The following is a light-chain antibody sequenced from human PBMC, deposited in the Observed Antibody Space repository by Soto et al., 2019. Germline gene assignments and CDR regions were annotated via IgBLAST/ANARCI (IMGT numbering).Light chain of an antibody. CDR2: DVI. CDR1: GSDIGAYNY. V-gene: IGLV2-8*01. CDR3: SSFVGGDSFDVI. Sequence: HSALTQPPSASGSPGQSVTISCTGTGSDIGAYNYVSWYQQYPGKAPKVMIYDVIKRPSGVPDRFSGSKSGNTASLTVSGLRADDEAVYYCSSFVGGDSFDVIFGGGTKLTVL. J-gene: IGLJ2*01.